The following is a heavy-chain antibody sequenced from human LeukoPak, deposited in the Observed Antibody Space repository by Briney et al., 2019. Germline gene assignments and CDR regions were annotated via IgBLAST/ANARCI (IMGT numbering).Heavy chain of an antibody. Sequence: SETLSLTCTVSGGSISSSSYYWGWIRQPPGKGLEWIGSIYYSGSTYHNPSLKSRVTISRDTSKNQVSLKLTSVTAADTAVYYCARARTGYHHFDYWGQGTLVTVSS. CDR1: GGSISSSSYY. D-gene: IGHD3/OR15-3a*01. CDR3: ARARTGYHHFDY. CDR2: IYYSGST. V-gene: IGHV4-39*07. J-gene: IGHJ4*02.